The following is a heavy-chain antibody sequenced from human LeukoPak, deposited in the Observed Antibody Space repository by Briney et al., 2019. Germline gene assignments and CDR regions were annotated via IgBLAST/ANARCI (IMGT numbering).Heavy chain of an antibody. CDR3: AKVDY. CDR2: IFSAGSI. CDR1: GFNVTSNY. V-gene: IGHV3-53*01. J-gene: IGHJ4*02. Sequence: GGSLRLSCAASGFNVTSNYMRWVRQAPGKGLEWVSAIFSAGSIFYADPVKGRLPILRDSSKNTVYLQMNSLRGEDTAVYYCAKVDYWGQGTLVAVSS.